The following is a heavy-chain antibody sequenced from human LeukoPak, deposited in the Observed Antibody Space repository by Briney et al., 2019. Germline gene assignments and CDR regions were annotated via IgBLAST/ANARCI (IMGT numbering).Heavy chain of an antibody. V-gene: IGHV3-21*01. CDR1: GFTFSSYS. D-gene: IGHD5-18*01. Sequence: PGGSLRLSCAASGFTFSSYSMTWVRQAPGKGLEWVSSISSSSSYIYYADSVKGRFTISRDNAKNPLYLQMNSLRAEDTAVYYCARVGPSGYSYGHEDYWGQGTLVTVSS. CDR2: ISSSSSYI. CDR3: ARVGPSGYSYGHEDY. J-gene: IGHJ4*02.